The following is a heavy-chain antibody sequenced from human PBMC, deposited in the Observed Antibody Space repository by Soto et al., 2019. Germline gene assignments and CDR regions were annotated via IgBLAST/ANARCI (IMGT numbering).Heavy chain of an antibody. CDR3: ARVWGYCSSTSCYYDDAFDI. D-gene: IGHD2-2*01. CDR1: GGTFAISV. Sequence: SVKVSCKASGGTFAISVFNWVRQAPGQGLEWMGRIIPILGIANYAQKFQGRVTITADKSTSTAYMELSSLRSEDTAVYYCARVWGYCSSTSCYYDDAFDIWGQGTMVTVSS. V-gene: IGHV1-69*04. J-gene: IGHJ3*02. CDR2: IIPILGIA.